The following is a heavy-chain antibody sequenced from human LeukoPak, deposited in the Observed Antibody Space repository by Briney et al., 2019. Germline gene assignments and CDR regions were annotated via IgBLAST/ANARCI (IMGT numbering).Heavy chain of an antibody. CDR1: GFTFSSYW. V-gene: IGHV3-74*01. CDR2: IKSDGSIT. D-gene: IGHD1-26*01. Sequence: QTGGSLRLSCAASGFTFSSYWMHWVRQAPGTGLVWVSRIKSDGSITTYADSVKGRFTISRDNAKNTLYLQMNSLRAEDTAVYYCARGGTSYSGKLDYWGLGTLVTVSS. CDR3: ARGGTSYSGKLDY. J-gene: IGHJ4*02.